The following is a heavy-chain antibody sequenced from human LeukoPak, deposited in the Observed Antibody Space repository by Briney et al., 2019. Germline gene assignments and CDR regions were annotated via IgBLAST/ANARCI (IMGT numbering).Heavy chain of an antibody. J-gene: IGHJ4*02. CDR3: ARSWSGRFGELHY. CDR1: GYTFTGYY. D-gene: IGHD3-16*01. Sequence: EASVKVSCKASGYTFTGYYMHWVRQAPGQGLEWMGWINPNSGGTNYAQKFQGRVTMTRDTSISTAYMELSRLRSDDTAVYYCARSWSGRFGELHYWGQGTLVTVSS. CDR2: INPNSGGT. V-gene: IGHV1-2*02.